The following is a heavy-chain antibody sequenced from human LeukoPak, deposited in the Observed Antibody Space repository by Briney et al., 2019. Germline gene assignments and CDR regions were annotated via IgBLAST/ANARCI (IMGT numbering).Heavy chain of an antibody. D-gene: IGHD2-15*01. CDR1: GFTVDDYA. CDR2: ISWNSGSI. V-gene: IGHV3-9*01. Sequence: GRSLRLSCAASGFTVDDYAMHWVRQAPGKGLEWVSGISWNSGSIGYADSVKGRFTISRDNAKNSLYLQMNSLRAKDTALYFCAKTFNRYCSGGSCYGNFDYWGQGTLVTVSS. J-gene: IGHJ4*02. CDR3: AKTFNRYCSGGSCYGNFDY.